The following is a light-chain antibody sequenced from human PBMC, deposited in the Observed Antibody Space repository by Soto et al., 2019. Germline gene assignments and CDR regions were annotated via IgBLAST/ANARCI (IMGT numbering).Light chain of an antibody. CDR3: QQYGSSGT. J-gene: IGKJ1*01. CDR1: QSVSNNY. CDR2: GAS. V-gene: IGKV3-20*01. Sequence: VLKLSPGTLSLSPGERDTLSCRASQSVSNNYLAWYQQKPGQAPRLLIYGASNRATGIPDRFSGSGSGTDFTLTISRLEPEDFAVYYCQQYGSSGTFGQGTKVDIK.